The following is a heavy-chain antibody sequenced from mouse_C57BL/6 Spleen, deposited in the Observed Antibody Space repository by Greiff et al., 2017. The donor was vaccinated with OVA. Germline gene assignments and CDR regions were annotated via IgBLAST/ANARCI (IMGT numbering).Heavy chain of an antibody. V-gene: IGHV1-69*01. CDR3: ARWLPGGDY. D-gene: IGHD2-2*01. Sequence: QVQLQQPGAELVMPGASVKLSCKASGYTFTSYWMHWVKQRPGQGLEWIGEIDPSDSYTNYNQKFKGKSTLTVDKSSSTAYMQLRSLTSEDSAVYYCARWLPGGDYWGQGTTLTVSS. J-gene: IGHJ2*01. CDR2: IDPSDSYT. CDR1: GYTFTSYW.